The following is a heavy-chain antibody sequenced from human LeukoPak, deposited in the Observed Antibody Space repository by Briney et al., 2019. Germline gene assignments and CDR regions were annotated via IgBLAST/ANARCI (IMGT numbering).Heavy chain of an antibody. Sequence: PGGSLRLSCAASGFTFSSYAMSWVRQAPGKGLEWVSTISGSGGSTYYADFVRGRFTISRDSSKNTVYLQMSGLRVEDTALYYCAKMGGRVWYKVPETWGQGTLVTVSS. D-gene: IGHD6-19*01. CDR2: ISGSGGST. CDR3: AKMGGRVWYKVPET. J-gene: IGHJ5*02. CDR1: GFTFSSYA. V-gene: IGHV3-23*01.